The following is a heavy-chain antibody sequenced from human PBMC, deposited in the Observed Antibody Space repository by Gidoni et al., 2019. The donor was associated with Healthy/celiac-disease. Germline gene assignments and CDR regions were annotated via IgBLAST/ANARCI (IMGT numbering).Heavy chain of an antibody. D-gene: IGHD3-16*01. CDR1: GFPSSSYS. J-gene: IGHJ4*02. V-gene: IGHV3-48*04. Sequence: EVQLVESGGGLVKPGGSLRLSCADSGFPSSSYSMNWVRQAPGKGRGLVSYIGGSSSTIYYDDYVKGRFTISRDNAKNSLYLQMTGLRAEDTAVYYCARGWGGRTSYPDYWGQGTLVTVSS. CDR2: IGGSSSTI. CDR3: ARGWGGRTSYPDY.